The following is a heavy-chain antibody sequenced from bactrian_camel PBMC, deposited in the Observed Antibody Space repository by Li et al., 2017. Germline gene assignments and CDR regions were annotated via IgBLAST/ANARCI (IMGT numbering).Heavy chain of an antibody. CDR3: AADLGWSFSRGYCDYAWLPRRDNF. J-gene: IGHJ4*01. CDR2: INSDGST. D-gene: IGHD1*01. V-gene: IGHV3S53*01. CDR1: VDSFRDYH. Sequence: HVQLVESGGGSVQAGGSLRLSCVANVDSFRDYHMGWFRQRPGEAREGVASINSDGSTRYADSVKGRFAISGDNAKNTVYLQMNSLKPEDTAMYYCAADLGWSFSRGYCDYAWLPRRDNFRGQGTQVTVS.